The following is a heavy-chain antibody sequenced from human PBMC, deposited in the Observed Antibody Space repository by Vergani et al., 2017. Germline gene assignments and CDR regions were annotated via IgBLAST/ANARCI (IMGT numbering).Heavy chain of an antibody. D-gene: IGHD2-15*01. J-gene: IGHJ6*03. CDR2: ISAYNGNT. Sequence: QVQLVQSGAEVKKPGASVKVSCKASGYTFTSYGISLVRQAPGQGLEWMGWISAYNGNTNYAQKLQGRVTMTTDTSTSTAYMELRSLRSDDTAVYYCARVVVVAATVYYYYMDVWGKGTTVTVSS. CDR1: GYTFTSYG. V-gene: IGHV1-18*01. CDR3: ARVVVVAATVYYYYMDV.